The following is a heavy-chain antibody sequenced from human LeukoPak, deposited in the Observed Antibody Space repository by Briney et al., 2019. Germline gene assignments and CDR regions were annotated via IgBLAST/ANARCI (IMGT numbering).Heavy chain of an antibody. CDR2: INHSGST. CDR1: GGSFSGYY. CDR3: ARGVRIAVADY. V-gene: IGHV4-34*01. Sequence: SETLSLTCAVYGGSFSGYYWSWIRQPPGKGLEWIGEINHSGSTNYNPSLKSRVTISVDTSKNQFSLKLSSVTAADTAVYYCARGVRIAVADYWGQGTLVTVSS. J-gene: IGHJ4*02. D-gene: IGHD6-13*01.